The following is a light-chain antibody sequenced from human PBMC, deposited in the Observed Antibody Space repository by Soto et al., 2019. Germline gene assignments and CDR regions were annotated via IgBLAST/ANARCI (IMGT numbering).Light chain of an antibody. V-gene: IGLV2-8*01. CDR2: EVS. Sequence: QSALTQPPSASGSPGQSVTISCTGTSSDVGGYNYVSWYQQHPGKAPKLMFYEVSKRPSGVPDRFSGSNSGNTASLTVSGLQAEDEADYYCTSYAGSNNFFYVFGTGTKVTVL. J-gene: IGLJ1*01. CDR3: TSYAGSNNFFYV. CDR1: SSDVGGYNY.